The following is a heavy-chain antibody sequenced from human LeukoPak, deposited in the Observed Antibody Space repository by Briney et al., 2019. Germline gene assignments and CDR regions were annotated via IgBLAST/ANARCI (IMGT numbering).Heavy chain of an antibody. CDR3: VRDWEGFNFDI. D-gene: IGHD1-26*01. Sequence: SETLSLTCTVSGGSISSYYWSWIRQPAGKVLEWIGRIYTSGSTNYNPSLKSRVTMSVDRSKNQFSLKMKSVTAADTAVYYCVRDWEGFNFDIWGQGTMVTVSS. V-gene: IGHV4-4*07. J-gene: IGHJ3*02. CDR1: GGSISSYY. CDR2: IYTSGST.